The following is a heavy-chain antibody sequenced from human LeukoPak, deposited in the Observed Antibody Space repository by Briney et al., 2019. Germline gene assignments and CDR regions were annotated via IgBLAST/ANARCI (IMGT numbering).Heavy chain of an antibody. D-gene: IGHD6-13*01. Sequence: GASVKVSCKASGYTFTSYYMHWVRQAPGQGLEWMGIINPSGGSTSYAQKFQGRVTMTRDTSTSTVYMELSSLRSEDTAVYYCARDITEAAAGSSHVVYYYYYGMDVWGQGTTVTVSS. J-gene: IGHJ6*02. CDR1: GYTFTSYY. V-gene: IGHV1-46*01. CDR2: INPSGGST. CDR3: ARDITEAAAGSSHVVYYYYYGMDV.